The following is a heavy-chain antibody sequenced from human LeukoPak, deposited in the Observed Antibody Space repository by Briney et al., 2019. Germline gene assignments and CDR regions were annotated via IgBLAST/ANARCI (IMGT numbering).Heavy chain of an antibody. Sequence: GESRKISCEAFGYSFTTYWIGWVRQMPGKGLEWVGTIYPDDSTTKYGPSFQGQVTISVDTSITTAYLRWNSLKASDTAIYYCARQGDPPREDFDFWGQGTLVTVSS. V-gene: IGHV5-51*01. D-gene: IGHD3-10*01. J-gene: IGHJ4*02. CDR2: IYPDDSTT. CDR1: GYSFTTYW. CDR3: ARQGDPPREDFDF.